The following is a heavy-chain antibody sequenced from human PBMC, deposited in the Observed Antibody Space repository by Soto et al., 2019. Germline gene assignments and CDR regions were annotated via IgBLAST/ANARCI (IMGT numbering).Heavy chain of an antibody. D-gene: IGHD1-1*01. V-gene: IGHV1-18*01. CDR2: ISAHNGHT. Sequence: QVHLVQSGAEEKKPGASVKVSCKGSGYGFTTYGITWVRQAPGQGLEWMAWISAHNGHTNYAQKLQGRVTVTRDTSTSTACMELRSLRSDDTAVYYCARGGYGDYWCQGALVTVSS. CDR1: GYGFTTYG. J-gene: IGHJ4*02. CDR3: ARGGYGDY.